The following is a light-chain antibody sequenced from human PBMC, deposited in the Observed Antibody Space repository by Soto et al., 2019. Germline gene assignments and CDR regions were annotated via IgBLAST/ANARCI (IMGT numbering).Light chain of an antibody. CDR3: QQYNNWLWT. J-gene: IGKJ1*01. CDR2: GAS. Sequence: EIVMTQSPATLSVSPGEGATISCRASQSVNSHLAWYQQRPGQAPRLLIYGASTRATGVPARFSGSGYGTEFTLTINSLQSEDFAVYYCQQYNNWLWTFGQGTKVDI. V-gene: IGKV3-15*01. CDR1: QSVNSH.